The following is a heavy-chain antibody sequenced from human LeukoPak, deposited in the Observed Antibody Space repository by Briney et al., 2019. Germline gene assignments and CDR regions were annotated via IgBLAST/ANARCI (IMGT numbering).Heavy chain of an antibody. Sequence: ASVKVSCKVSGYTLTELSMHWVRQAPGKGLEWMGGFDPEDGETIYAQKFQGRVTMTEDTSTDTAYMELSSLRSEDTAVYYCAIARYIGYYFDYWGQGTLVTVSS. CDR2: FDPEDGET. D-gene: IGHD2-15*01. V-gene: IGHV1-24*01. CDR3: AIARYIGYYFDY. J-gene: IGHJ4*02. CDR1: GYTLTELS.